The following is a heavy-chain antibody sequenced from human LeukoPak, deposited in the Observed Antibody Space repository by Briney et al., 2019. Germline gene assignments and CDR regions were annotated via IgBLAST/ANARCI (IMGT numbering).Heavy chain of an antibody. CDR2: IYHSGST. CDR3: ARFGYYDSSGYSFDY. Sequence: SQTLSLTCAVSGGSISSGGYSWSWIRQPPGKGLEWIGYIYHSGSTYYNPSLMSRVTISVDRSKNQFSLKLSSVTAADTAVYYCARFGYYDSSGYSFDYWGQGTLVTVSS. V-gene: IGHV4-30-2*01. D-gene: IGHD3-22*01. CDR1: GGSISSGGYS. J-gene: IGHJ4*02.